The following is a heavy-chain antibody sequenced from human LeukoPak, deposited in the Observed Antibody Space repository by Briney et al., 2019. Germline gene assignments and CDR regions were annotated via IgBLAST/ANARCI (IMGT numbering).Heavy chain of an antibody. CDR3: ARALAAKLERKKFYYYMDV. D-gene: IGHD1-1*01. Sequence: GGSLRLSCAGSGFNFDDSVLTWVRHTPGKGLEWVSGIHWIGHETDYADAVQGRFTISRDNARNALYLQMNNLRAEDTALYFCARALAAKLERKKFYYYMDVWGKGTPVTVSS. CDR2: IHWIGHET. J-gene: IGHJ6*03. V-gene: IGHV3-20*04. CDR1: GFNFDDSV.